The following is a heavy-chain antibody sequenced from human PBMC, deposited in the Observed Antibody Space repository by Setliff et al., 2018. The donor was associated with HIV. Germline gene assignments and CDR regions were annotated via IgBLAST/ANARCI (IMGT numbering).Heavy chain of an antibody. CDR1: GYTFTTYS. V-gene: IGHV1-3*01. Sequence: ASVKVSCKASGYTFTTYSLHWVRQAPGHSLERMGWINVGNGDTKYSPELQGRISITRDTSANTAYMELSSLRSDDTAVYFCARGALLAVFDFDHWGQGTQVTVSS. CDR3: ARGALLAVFDFDH. CDR2: INVGNGDT. D-gene: IGHD3-10*01. J-gene: IGHJ4*02.